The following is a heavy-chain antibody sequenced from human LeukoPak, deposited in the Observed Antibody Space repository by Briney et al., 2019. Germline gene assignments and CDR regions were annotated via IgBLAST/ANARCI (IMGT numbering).Heavy chain of an antibody. V-gene: IGHV4-34*01. J-gene: IGHJ5*02. Sequence: SETLSLTCAVYGGPFSGYYWSWIRQPPGKGLEWIGEINHSGSTNYNPSLKSRVTISVDTSENQFSLKLSSVTAADTAVYYCARRELLMSWFDRWGQGTLVTVSS. CDR3: ARRELLMSWFDR. CDR2: INHSGST. D-gene: IGHD3-10*01. CDR1: GGPFSGYY.